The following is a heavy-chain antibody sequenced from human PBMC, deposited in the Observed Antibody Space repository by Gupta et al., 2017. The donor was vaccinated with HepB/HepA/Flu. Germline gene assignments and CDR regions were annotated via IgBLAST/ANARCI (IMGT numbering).Heavy chain of an antibody. V-gene: IGHV3-33*01. D-gene: IGHD3-9*01. CDR2: IWYDGSNK. CDR1: GFTFSSYG. Sequence: QVQLVESGGGVVQPGRSLRLSCAASGFTFSSYGMQWVRQAPGKGVEWVAVIWYDGSNKYYADSVKGRFTISRDNSKNTLYLQMNSLRAEDTAVYYCARGAIYYFDYWGQGTLVTVSS. J-gene: IGHJ4*02. CDR3: ARGAIYYFDY.